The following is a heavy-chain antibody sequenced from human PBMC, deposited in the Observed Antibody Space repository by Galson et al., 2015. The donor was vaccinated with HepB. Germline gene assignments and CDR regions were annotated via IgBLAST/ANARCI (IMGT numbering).Heavy chain of an antibody. CDR3: ARGSVLFRTHENDAFDI. Sequence: SVKVSCKASGYTFTSYYMHWVRQAPGQGLEWMGIINPSGGSTSYAQKFQGRVTMTRDTSTSTVYMELSSLRSEDTAVYYCARGSVLFRTHENDAFDIWGQGTMVTVSS. D-gene: IGHD2-21*01. J-gene: IGHJ3*02. CDR2: INPSGGST. CDR1: GYTFTSYY. V-gene: IGHV1-46*01.